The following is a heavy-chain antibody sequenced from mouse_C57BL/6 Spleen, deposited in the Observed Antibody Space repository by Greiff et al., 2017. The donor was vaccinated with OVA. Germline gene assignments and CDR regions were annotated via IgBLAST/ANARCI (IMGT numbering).Heavy chain of an antibody. Sequence: VQLQQPGAELVRPGSSVKLSCKASGYTFTSYWMHWVKQRPIQGLEWIGNIDPSDSATHYNQKFKDKATLTVDKSSSTAYMQLSSLTSEDSAVYYCAREGYYGSTDYWGQGTTLTVSS. CDR3: AREGYYGSTDY. CDR1: GYTFTSYW. J-gene: IGHJ2*01. CDR2: IDPSDSAT. D-gene: IGHD1-1*01. V-gene: IGHV1-52*01.